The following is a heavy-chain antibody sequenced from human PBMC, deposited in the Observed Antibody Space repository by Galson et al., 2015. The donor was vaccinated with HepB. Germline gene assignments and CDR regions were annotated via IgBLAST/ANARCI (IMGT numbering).Heavy chain of an antibody. Sequence: SLRLSCAASGLIVSNNYMTWVRQAPGKGLEWVSLIYGGGDTTYAASVRGRFTISRDISKSTLYVQMTSLTTEDTAVYYCASSSDPTRNWHFDLWGRGTLVIVSS. D-gene: IGHD6-19*01. V-gene: IGHV3-66*02. CDR3: ASSSDPTRNWHFDL. J-gene: IGHJ2*01. CDR1: GLIVSNNY. CDR2: IYGGGDT.